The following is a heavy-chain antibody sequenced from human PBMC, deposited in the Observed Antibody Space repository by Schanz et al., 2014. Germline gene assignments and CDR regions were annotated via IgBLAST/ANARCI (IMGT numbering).Heavy chain of an antibody. CDR1: GGSISSGGYS. D-gene: IGHD2-8*02. CDR3: ARDSLRGATGGYGMDV. V-gene: IGHV4-30-2*06. Sequence: LQLQESGSGLMKPSQTLSLTCAVSGGSISSGGYSWNWIRQSPGKGLEWIGYIYYSGNTYYNPSLKSRVPISVDRSKNQCSLKVRSVTAADTAVYYCARDSLRGATGGYGMDVWGQGTTVTVSS. CDR2: IYYSGNT. J-gene: IGHJ6*02.